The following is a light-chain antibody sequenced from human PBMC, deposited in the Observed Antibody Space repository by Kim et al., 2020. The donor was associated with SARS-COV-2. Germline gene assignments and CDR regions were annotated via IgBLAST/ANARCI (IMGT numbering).Light chain of an antibody. CDR3: QQYYSTPQT. J-gene: IGKJ1*01. CDR2: WAS. Sequence: APINCKSSQRVLYSSNNKNYLAWYQQKPGQPPKLLIYWASTRESGVPDRFSGSGSGTDFTLTISSLQAEDVAVYYCQQYYSTPQTFGQGTKVDIK. V-gene: IGKV4-1*01. CDR1: QRVLYSSNNKNY.